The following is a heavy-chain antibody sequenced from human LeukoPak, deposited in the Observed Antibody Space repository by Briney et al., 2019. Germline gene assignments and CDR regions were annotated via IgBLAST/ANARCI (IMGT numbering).Heavy chain of an antibody. CDR3: ARHEYYYDSSGYSFDY. D-gene: IGHD3-22*01. V-gene: IGHV5-51*01. CDR2: IYPGDSDT. Sequence: GESLQISCKGSGYSFTSYWIGWVRQMPGKGLEWMGIIYPGDSDTRYSPSFQGQVTISADKSISTAYLQWSSLKASDTAMYYCARHEYYYDSSGYSFDYWGQGTLVTVSS. CDR1: GYSFTSYW. J-gene: IGHJ4*02.